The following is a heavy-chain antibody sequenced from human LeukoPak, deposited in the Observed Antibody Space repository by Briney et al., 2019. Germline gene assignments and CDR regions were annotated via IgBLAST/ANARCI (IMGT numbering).Heavy chain of an antibody. Sequence: ASVKVSCKASGYSFTSYYIHWVRQAPGQGPESMGIINPGGGSTSYAQKFQDRVTMTRDTSTSTVYMELNSLRPEDTAVYYCAKDLRWDHPGLDPWGQGTLVIVSS. V-gene: IGHV1-46*01. D-gene: IGHD4-23*01. CDR1: GYSFTSYY. CDR2: INPGGGST. CDR3: AKDLRWDHPGLDP. J-gene: IGHJ5*02.